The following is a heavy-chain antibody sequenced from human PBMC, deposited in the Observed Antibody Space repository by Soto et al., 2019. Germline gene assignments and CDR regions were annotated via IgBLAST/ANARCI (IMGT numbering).Heavy chain of an antibody. Sequence: SVKVSCKASGVTFSSYSISWVRQAPGQGLEWMGGIIPIFGTANCAQKFQGRVTITADKSTSTAYMELSSLRSEDTAVYYCARGGYYDSSGYYVIDYWGQGTLVTVSS. CDR1: GVTFSSYS. CDR3: ARGGYYDSSGYYVIDY. V-gene: IGHV1-69*06. D-gene: IGHD3-22*01. J-gene: IGHJ4*02. CDR2: IIPIFGTA.